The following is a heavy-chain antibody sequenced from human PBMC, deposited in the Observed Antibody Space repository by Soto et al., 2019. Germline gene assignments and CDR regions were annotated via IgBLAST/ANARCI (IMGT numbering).Heavy chain of an antibody. J-gene: IGHJ4*02. D-gene: IGHD3-16*01. CDR3: ARWESTGGVRLVY. Sequence: SETLSLTCTVSDASISSHYWSWIRQPPGKGLEWMGYIFYSGTTNYNPSLKSRVTISVDTSKNQFSLRLSSVTAADTAVYYCARWESTGGVRLVYWGQGTLVTVSS. CDR2: IFYSGTT. V-gene: IGHV4-59*11. CDR1: DASISSHY.